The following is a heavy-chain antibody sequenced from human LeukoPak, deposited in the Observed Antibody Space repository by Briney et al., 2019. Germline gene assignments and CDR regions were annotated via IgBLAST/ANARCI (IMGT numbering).Heavy chain of an antibody. CDR1: GDSISSSNYY. CDR2: IYYTGST. V-gene: IGHV4-39*01. D-gene: IGHD6-19*01. CDR3: ARHAVAYSSGFY. J-gene: IGHJ4*02. Sequence: SQTLSLTCTVSGDSISSSNYYWGWIRQPQGKGLQWIGNIYYTGSTYHNPSLKSRVTISVDTSNSQFSLKLSSVTAADTAVYFCARHAVAYSSGFYWGQGTLATVSS.